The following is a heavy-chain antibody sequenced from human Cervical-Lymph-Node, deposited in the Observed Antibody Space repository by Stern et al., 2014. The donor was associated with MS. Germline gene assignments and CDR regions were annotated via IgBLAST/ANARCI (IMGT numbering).Heavy chain of an antibody. Sequence: QVQLVESGGAVVQPGRSLRLSCAASGFTFSSYGMHWVRQDPGKGLARGTVISDAGNPKYYAASVKGRFTISRDNSKNTLHLQMNSVTPDDTAIYYCARDYEDTSMLFDHWGQGTLVTVSS. CDR1: GFTFSSYG. V-gene: IGHV3-30*03. CDR3: ARDYEDTSMLFDH. D-gene: IGHD2-8*01. J-gene: IGHJ4*02. CDR2: ISDAGNPK.